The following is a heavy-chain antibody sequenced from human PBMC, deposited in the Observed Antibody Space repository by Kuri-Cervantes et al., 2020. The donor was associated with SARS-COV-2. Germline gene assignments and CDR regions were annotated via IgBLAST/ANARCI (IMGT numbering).Heavy chain of an antibody. CDR1: GDSVSSNSAA. V-gene: IGHV6-1*01. J-gene: IGHJ4*02. Sequence: SETLSLTCAISGDSVSSNSAAWNWIRQSPSRGLEWLGRTYYRSKWYNDYAVSVKSRITINPDTSKNQFSLQLNSVTPEDTAVYYRARGEMATNVFDYWGQGTLVTVSS. CDR2: TYYRSKWYN. D-gene: IGHD5-24*01. CDR3: ARGEMATNVFDY.